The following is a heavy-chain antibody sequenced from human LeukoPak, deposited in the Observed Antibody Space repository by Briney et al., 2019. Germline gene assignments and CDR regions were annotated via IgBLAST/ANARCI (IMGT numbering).Heavy chain of an antibody. CDR2: MNPNSGNT. V-gene: IGHV1-8*01. Sequence: GASVKVSCKASGYTFTSYDINWVRQATGQGLEWMGWMNPNSGNTGYAQKLQGRVTMTTDTSTSTAYMELRSLRSDDTAVYYCARDEWLRDYYGMDVWGQGTTVTVSS. CDR1: GYTFTSYD. CDR3: ARDEWLRDYYGMDV. J-gene: IGHJ6*02. D-gene: IGHD5-12*01.